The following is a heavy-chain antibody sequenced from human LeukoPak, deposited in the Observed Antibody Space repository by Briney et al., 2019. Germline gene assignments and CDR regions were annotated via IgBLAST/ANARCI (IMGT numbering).Heavy chain of an antibody. CDR2: ISNSGDIK. CDR1: GFTFTDYY. Sequence: GGSLRLSCAVSGFTFTDYYMSWVRQAPGKGLEWVSYISNSGDIKYYADSVKGRFTSSRVNAKNSLYLQMNSLRAEDTAVYYCTREDYYYASGHWAQGTLVTVSS. D-gene: IGHD3-10*01. CDR3: TREDYYYASGH. V-gene: IGHV3-11*04. J-gene: IGHJ4*02.